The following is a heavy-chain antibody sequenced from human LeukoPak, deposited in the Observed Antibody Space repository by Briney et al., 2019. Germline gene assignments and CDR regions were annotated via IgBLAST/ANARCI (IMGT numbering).Heavy chain of an antibody. CDR1: GFTFSSYG. J-gene: IGHJ4*02. CDR2: IWYDGSEK. D-gene: IGHD2-2*01. CDR3: GKDLGSSARYLDRVDY. V-gene: IGHV3-33*06. Sequence: GGSLRLSCVASGFTFSSYGMHWVRQAPGKGLEWLTIIWYDGSEKYYADSVKGRFTVSRDNSKNTVYLQMNSLRAEDTAVYYCGKDLGSSARYLDRVDYWGQGTLVTVSS.